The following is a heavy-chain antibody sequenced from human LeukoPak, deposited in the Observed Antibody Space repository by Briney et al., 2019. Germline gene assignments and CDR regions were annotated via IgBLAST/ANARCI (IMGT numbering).Heavy chain of an antibody. CDR3: ARGRNIVVVPTVRGQGGIDFDY. Sequence: GASVKVSCKASGYTFTGYYMHWVRQAPGQGLEWMGWINPNSGGTNYAQKFQGRVTMTRDTSISTAYMELSRLRSDDTAVYYCARGRNIVVVPTVRGQGGIDFDYWGQGTLVTVSS. D-gene: IGHD2-2*01. J-gene: IGHJ4*02. V-gene: IGHV1-2*02. CDR1: GYTFTGYY. CDR2: INPNSGGT.